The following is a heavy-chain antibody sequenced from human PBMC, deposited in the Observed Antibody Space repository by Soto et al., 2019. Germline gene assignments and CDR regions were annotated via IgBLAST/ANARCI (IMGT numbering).Heavy chain of an antibody. V-gene: IGHV3-33*01. J-gene: IGHJ6*02. CDR3: ARDLTVVVVAATRGGGMDV. D-gene: IGHD2-15*01. CDR2: IWYDGSNK. CDR1: GFTFSSYG. Sequence: ESGGGVVQPGRSLRLSCAASGFTFSSYGMHWVRQAPGKGLEWVAVIWYDGSNKYYADSVKGRFTISRDNSKNTLYLQMNSLRAEDTAVYYCARDLTVVVVAATRGGGMDVWGQGTTVTVSS.